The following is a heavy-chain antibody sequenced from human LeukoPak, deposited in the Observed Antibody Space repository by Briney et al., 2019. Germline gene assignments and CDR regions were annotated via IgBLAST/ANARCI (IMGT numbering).Heavy chain of an antibody. CDR2: ISYSART. CDR3: ATWYDSSGYLDY. Sequence: SETLSPTCTVSGGSISSVYWSWVRQPPGKGLEWVGHISYSARTYDNPSLRSRVTISVDTSKNQLSLKLSSVTAADTAVYYCATWYDSSGYLDYWGQGTLVTVSS. J-gene: IGHJ4*02. V-gene: IGHV4-59*12. D-gene: IGHD3-22*01. CDR1: GGSISSVY.